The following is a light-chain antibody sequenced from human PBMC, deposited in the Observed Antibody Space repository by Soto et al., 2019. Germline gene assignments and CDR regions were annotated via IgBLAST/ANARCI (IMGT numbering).Light chain of an antibody. CDR2: EVR. J-gene: IGLJ3*02. CDR3: CAYTARSTLV. CDR1: MRDVGAYNL. Sequence: QSALTQPASVSGSAGQSITISCSGTMRDVGAYNLVSWYQQHPGTAPKLIIYEVRNRPSGISSRFSGSRSGNTASLTISGLQSEDEGDDYCCAYTARSTLVFGGGTKLTVL. V-gene: IGLV2-14*01.